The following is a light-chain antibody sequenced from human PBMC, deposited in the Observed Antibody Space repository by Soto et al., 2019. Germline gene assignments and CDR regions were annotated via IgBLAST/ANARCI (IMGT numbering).Light chain of an antibody. CDR3: GTWDSGLNVGV. CDR2: DND. CDR1: SSNIANNY. J-gene: IGLJ3*02. V-gene: IGLV1-51*01. Sequence: QSALTQPPSVSAAPGQKVTISCSGISSNIANNYVSWYQQVPGAAPRLLIYDNDKRPSGIPDRFSGSKSGTSATLGIAGLQTGDEADYYCGTWDSGLNVGVFGGGTKLTVL.